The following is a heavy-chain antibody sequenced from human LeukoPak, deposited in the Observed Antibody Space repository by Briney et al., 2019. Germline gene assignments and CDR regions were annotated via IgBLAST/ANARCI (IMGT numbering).Heavy chain of an antibody. CDR2: IYPGDSDT. CDR1: GYSFTSYW. Sequence: GESLKISCKGSGYSFTSYWIGWVRQMPGKGLEWMGIIYPGDSDTRYSPSFQGQVTISADKSISTAYLQWSSLKASDTAMYYCARRALRYFDWLPPDAFDIWGQGTMVTVSS. D-gene: IGHD3-9*01. CDR3: ARRALRYFDWLPPDAFDI. J-gene: IGHJ3*02. V-gene: IGHV5-51*01.